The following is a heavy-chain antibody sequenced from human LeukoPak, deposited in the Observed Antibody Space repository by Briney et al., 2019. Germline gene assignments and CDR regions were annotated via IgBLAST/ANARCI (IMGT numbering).Heavy chain of an antibody. Sequence: GGSLRLSCAASGFTFSSYNMNWVRQAPGKGLEWVSYISSSSSTIYYADSVKGRFTISRDNAKNSLYLQMNSLRAEDTAVYYCARRPIGGALDYWGQGTLVTVSS. CDR3: ARRPIGGALDY. D-gene: IGHD3-16*01. CDR1: GFTFSSYN. V-gene: IGHV3-48*04. J-gene: IGHJ4*02. CDR2: ISSSSSTI.